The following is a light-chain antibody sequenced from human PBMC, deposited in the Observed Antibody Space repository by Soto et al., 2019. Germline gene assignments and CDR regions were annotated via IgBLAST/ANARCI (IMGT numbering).Light chain of an antibody. V-gene: IGLV2-14*01. J-gene: IGLJ2*01. CDR1: RSDIGGYNS. Sequence: QSVLTQPASVSGSPGQSITISCTGTRSDIGGYNSVSWYQQHPGKAPRLVIYEVSNRPSGISTRFSGSRSGNTASLTISGLQGEDESHYYCSSYTRASTLVFGGGTKLTVL. CDR3: SSYTRASTLV. CDR2: EVS.